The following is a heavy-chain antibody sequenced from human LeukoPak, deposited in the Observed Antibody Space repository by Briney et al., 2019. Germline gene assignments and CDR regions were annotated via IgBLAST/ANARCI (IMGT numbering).Heavy chain of an antibody. J-gene: IGHJ4*02. Sequence: SETLSLTCAVYGGSFSGYYWSWIRQPPGKGLEWIGEINHSGSTNYNPSLKSRVTISVDTSKNQFSLKLSSVTAADTAVYYCARANRNYDYWGQGTLVTVSS. CDR3: ARANRNYDY. CDR2: INHSGST. CDR1: GGSFSGYY. V-gene: IGHV4-34*01. D-gene: IGHD1-7*01.